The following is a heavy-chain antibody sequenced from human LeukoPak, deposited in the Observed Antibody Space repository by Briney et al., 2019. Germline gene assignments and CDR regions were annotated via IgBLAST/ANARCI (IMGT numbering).Heavy chain of an antibody. V-gene: IGHV3-23*01. CDR1: GLSFSRFA. J-gene: IGHJ4*02. Sequence: PGGSLRLACAAAGLSFSRFAMSWVRQGPARGLEWVSSIRVNGKNFYSDSVKGRFHLSSDSSRNTVYFQLDNMRVEDTAIYYCAKASGVSSTDAVRWGQGTLVTVSS. CDR3: AKASGVSSTDAVR. D-gene: IGHD1-26*01. CDR2: IRVNGKN.